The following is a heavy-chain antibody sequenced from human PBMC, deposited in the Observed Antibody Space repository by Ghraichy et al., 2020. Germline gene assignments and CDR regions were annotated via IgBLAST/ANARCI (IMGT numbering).Heavy chain of an antibody. CDR2: ITSSWSFK. CDR1: GFTFSGYS. J-gene: IGHJ6*02. CDR3: ARGSRVVRFYYYDGMDV. Sequence: GGSRRLSCVGSGFTFSGYSMNWVRQSPGKRLEWVSYITSSWSFKSYADSVKGRFTISRDNAQNSLSLQMNSLTDEDTAVYYCARGSRVVRFYYYDGMDVWGQGTTVTVSS. D-gene: IGHD4-23*01. V-gene: IGHV3-48*02.